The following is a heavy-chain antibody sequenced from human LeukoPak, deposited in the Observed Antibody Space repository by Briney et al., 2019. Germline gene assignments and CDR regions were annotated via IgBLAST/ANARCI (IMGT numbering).Heavy chain of an antibody. D-gene: IGHD3-10*01. CDR1: GYTFTGYY. V-gene: IGHV1-2*02. Sequence: GASLKVSCKASGYTFTGYYMHWVRQAPGQGLEWMGWINPNSGGTNYAQKFQGRVTMTRDTSISTAYMELSRLRSDDTAVYYWARGAGEFIYYYYYMDVWGKGTTVTVSS. CDR2: INPNSGGT. J-gene: IGHJ6*03. CDR3: ARGAGEFIYYYYYMDV.